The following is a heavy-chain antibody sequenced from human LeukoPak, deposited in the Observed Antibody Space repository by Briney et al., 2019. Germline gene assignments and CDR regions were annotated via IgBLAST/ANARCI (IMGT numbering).Heavy chain of an antibody. D-gene: IGHD1-26*01. V-gene: IGHV3-48*03. J-gene: IGHJ3*01. CDR3: TRDDMGV. Sequence: PGGSLRLSCATSGFTFSSYEMHWVRQAPGKGLEWLSYINSGGTTIYYADSVKGRFTISRDNAKNSLYLRMNSLRVEDTAVYYCTRDDMGVWGQGTLVTVSS. CDR2: INSGGTTI. CDR1: GFTFSSYE.